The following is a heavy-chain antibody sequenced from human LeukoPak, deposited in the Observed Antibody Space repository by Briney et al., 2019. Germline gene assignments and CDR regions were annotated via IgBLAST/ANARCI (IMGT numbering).Heavy chain of an antibody. V-gene: IGHV3-48*03. Sequence: GGSLRLSCAASGFTFSSYEMNWVRQAPGKGLQWVSYISTSGSTIYYPDSVKGRLTLSRENAKNSLYLQMNSLRAEDTAVYYCAREFCSGGRCSDAFDIWGQGTMVTVSS. CDR3: AREFCSGGRCSDAFDI. CDR1: GFTFSSYE. J-gene: IGHJ3*02. CDR2: ISTSGSTI. D-gene: IGHD2-15*01.